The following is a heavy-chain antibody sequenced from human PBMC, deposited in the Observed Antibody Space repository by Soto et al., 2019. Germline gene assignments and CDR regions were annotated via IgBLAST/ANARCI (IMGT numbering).Heavy chain of an antibody. V-gene: IGHV1-3*01. J-gene: IGHJ3*02. D-gene: IGHD2-2*01. CDR1: GYTFTSYA. CDR2: INAGNFNT. CDR3: ATAIADDAFDI. Sequence: ASLKVSCKASGYTFTSYAMHCVRQAPGQRLEWMGWINAGNFNTKYSQKFQGRVTITRDTSASTAYMELSSLRSEDTAVYYCATAIADDAFDIWGRGTMVTVSS.